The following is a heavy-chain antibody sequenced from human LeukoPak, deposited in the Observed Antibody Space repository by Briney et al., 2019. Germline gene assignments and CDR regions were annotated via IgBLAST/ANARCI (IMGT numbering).Heavy chain of an antibody. D-gene: IGHD1-26*01. CDR2: INHSGST. V-gene: IGHV4-34*01. CDR3: AKGGMGATPFFDY. CDR1: GGSFSGYY. Sequence: SETLSLTCAVYGGSFSGYYWSWIRQPPGKGLEWIGEINHSGSTNYNPSLKSRVTISVDTSKNQFSLMLSSVTSADTAVYYGAKGGMGATPFFDYWAKEPWSPSPQ. J-gene: IGHJ4*01.